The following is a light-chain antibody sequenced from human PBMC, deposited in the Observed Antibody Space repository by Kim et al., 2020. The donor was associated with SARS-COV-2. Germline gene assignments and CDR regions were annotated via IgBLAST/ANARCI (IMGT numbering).Light chain of an antibody. CDR3: QQYYSTPYT. J-gene: IGKJ2*01. V-gene: IGKV4-1*01. CDR2: WAS. Sequence: DIVMTQSPASLAVSLGARATINCKSSQSVLYSSNNKNYLAWYLHKPGQPPELLIYWASSRESGVPDRFSGSGSGTDFTLTISSMQAEDVAVYYCQQYYSTPYTFGQGTKLEI. CDR1: QSVLYSSNNKNY.